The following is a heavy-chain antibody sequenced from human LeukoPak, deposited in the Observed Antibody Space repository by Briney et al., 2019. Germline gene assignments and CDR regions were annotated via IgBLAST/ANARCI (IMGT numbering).Heavy chain of an antibody. CDR2: ISSSGSTI. CDR1: GFTFSTYW. J-gene: IGHJ4*02. CDR3: ARAWGGFSGSYSDY. V-gene: IGHV3-11*01. Sequence: GGSLRLSCSASGFTFSTYWMSWVRQAPGKGLEWVSYISSSGSTIYYADSVKGRFTISRDNAKNSLYLQMNSLRAEDTAVYYCARAWGGFSGSYSDYWGQGTLVTVSS. D-gene: IGHD1-26*01.